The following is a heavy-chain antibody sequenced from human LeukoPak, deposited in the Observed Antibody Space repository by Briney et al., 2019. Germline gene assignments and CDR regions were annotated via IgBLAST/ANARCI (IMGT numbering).Heavy chain of an antibody. D-gene: IGHD3-22*01. CDR1: GFTFSSYG. Sequence: PGGSLRLSCAASGFTFSSYGMHWVRQAPGKGVEWVAVIWYDGSNKYYADSVKGRFTISRDNSKNTLYLQMNSLRAEDTAVYYCARDLGSYYDSSGYFANWFDPWGQGTLVTVSS. V-gene: IGHV3-33*01. J-gene: IGHJ5*02. CDR2: IWYDGSNK. CDR3: ARDLGSYYDSSGYFANWFDP.